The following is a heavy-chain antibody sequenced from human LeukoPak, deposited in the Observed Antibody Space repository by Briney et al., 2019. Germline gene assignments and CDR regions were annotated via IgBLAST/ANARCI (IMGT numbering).Heavy chain of an antibody. CDR2: ISGSGTGT. CDR1: GFTFSSSA. V-gene: IGHV3-23*01. J-gene: IGHJ6*03. CDR3: AKDPCSGGSCYSYYYYYMDV. D-gene: IGHD2-15*01. Sequence: GGSLRLSCAASGFTFSSSAMSWVRQAPGKGLYWVSAISGSGTGTYYADSVKGRFTISRDNSKNTLYLQMNSLRAEDTAVYYCAKDPCSGGSCYSYYYYYMDVWGKGTTVTVSS.